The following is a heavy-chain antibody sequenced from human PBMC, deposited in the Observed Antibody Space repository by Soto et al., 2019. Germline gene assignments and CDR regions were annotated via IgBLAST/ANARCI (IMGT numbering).Heavy chain of an antibody. D-gene: IGHD5-12*01. CDR2: IRSKAYGGTT. V-gene: IGHV3-49*04. Sequence: PGGSLRLSCTASGFTFGDYAMSWVRQAPGKGLEWVGFIRSKAYGGTTEYAASAKGRFTISRDDSKSIAYLQMNSLRTEDTAVYYCTRGVPQRWLQLPTYYYGMDVWGQGTTVPVSS. CDR1: GFTFGDYA. J-gene: IGHJ6*02. CDR3: TRGVPQRWLQLPTYYYGMDV.